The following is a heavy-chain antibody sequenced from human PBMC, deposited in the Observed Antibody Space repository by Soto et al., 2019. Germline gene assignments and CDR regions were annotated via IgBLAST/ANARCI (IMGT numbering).Heavy chain of an antibody. Sequence: GSLRLSCAASGFTFSGVWMNWVRQAPAKGLEWVGRIKSKTDGGTTDYGASARDRFTLSRDDSKNTVYLQMDSLRTEDTAVYYCTTKGSSSWPPYWGQGTLVTVSS. V-gene: IGHV3-15*07. D-gene: IGHD6-19*01. CDR1: GFTFSGVW. J-gene: IGHJ4*02. CDR2: IKSKTDGGTT. CDR3: TTKGSSSWPPY.